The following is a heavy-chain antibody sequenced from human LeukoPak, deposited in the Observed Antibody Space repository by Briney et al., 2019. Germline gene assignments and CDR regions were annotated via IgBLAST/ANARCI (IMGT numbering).Heavy chain of an antibody. CDR3: AGGYYYSGTYYLSFFDY. CDR1: GFTFNKYW. CDR2: INQDDSQI. V-gene: IGHV3-7*01. Sequence: PGGSLRLSCAASGFTFNKYWLTWARQAPGKGLEWVANINQDDSQIYYLESVEGRFTITRDNAKNSLHLQMNSLRAEDTAIYYCAGGYYYSGTYYLSFFDYWGQGTLVTVSS. D-gene: IGHD3-10*01. J-gene: IGHJ4*02.